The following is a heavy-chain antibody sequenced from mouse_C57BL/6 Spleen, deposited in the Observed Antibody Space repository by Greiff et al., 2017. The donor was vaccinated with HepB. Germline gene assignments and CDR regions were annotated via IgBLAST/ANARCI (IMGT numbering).Heavy chain of an antibody. Sequence: QVQLKQPGPELVKPGASVKLSCKASGYTFTSYWMHWVKQRPGQGLEWIGNINPSNGGTNYNEKFKSKATLTVDKSSSTAYMQLSSLTSEDSAVYCCARSWTFYYFDYWGQGTTLTVSS. CDR1: GYTFTSYW. J-gene: IGHJ2*01. CDR3: ARSWTFYYFDY. CDR2: INPSNGGT. V-gene: IGHV1-53*01.